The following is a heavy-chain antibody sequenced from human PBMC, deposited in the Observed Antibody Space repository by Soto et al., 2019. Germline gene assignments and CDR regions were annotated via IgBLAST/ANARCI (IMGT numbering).Heavy chain of an antibody. Sequence: EVQLVESGGGLVQPGGSLRLSCAASGFSFSSYEMNWVRQAPGKGLEWVAYITSGTNIMYYADSVKGRFTISRDDAKNSLFLQMNSLRAEDTALYYCARMCGGFSGDTYGADSWGQGTQVTVS. D-gene: IGHD5-18*01. V-gene: IGHV3-48*03. CDR3: ARMCGGFSGDTYGADS. J-gene: IGHJ4*02. CDR1: GFSFSSYE. CDR2: ITSGTNIM.